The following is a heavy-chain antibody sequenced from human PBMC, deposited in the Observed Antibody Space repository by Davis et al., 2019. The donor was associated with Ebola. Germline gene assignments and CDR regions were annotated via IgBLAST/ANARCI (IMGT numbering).Heavy chain of an antibody. J-gene: IGHJ4*02. CDR3: AIVATRGRFDS. Sequence: GGSLRLSRAAPGFTLSSYSMNWVRQVPGKGLEWISYISSDSNTIYYADSVKGRFTISRADAKNSLFLLMNSLRDEDTAVYYCAIVATRGRFDSWGQGTLVTVSS. CDR2: ISSDSNTI. V-gene: IGHV3-48*02. CDR1: GFTLSSYS. D-gene: IGHD6-25*01.